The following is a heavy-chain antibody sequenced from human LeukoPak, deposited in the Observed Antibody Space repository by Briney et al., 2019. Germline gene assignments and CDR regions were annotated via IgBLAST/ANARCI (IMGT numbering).Heavy chain of an antibody. Sequence: ASVKVSCKASGYTFTSYDINWVRQATGQGREWMGWMNPNSGNTGYAQTLQGRVTMTTDTSTSTAYMELSSLRFDDTAVYYCARDPRRDMGPTNWFDPWGQATLVTVSS. CDR1: GYTFTSYD. J-gene: IGHJ5*02. CDR2: MNPNSGNT. CDR3: ARDPRRDMGPTNWFDP. V-gene: IGHV1-8*01. D-gene: IGHD2-21*02.